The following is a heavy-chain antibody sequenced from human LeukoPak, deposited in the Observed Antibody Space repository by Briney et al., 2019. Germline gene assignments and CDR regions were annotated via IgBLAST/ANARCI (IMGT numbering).Heavy chain of an antibody. Sequence: ASVKVSCKASGYTFTSYAMNWVRQAPGQGLEWMGWINTNTGNPTYAQGFTGRFVFSLDTSISTAYLQISSLKAEDTAVYYCARDRPYYYDSSGYFDYWGQGTLVTVSS. V-gene: IGHV7-4-1*02. CDR2: INTNTGNP. D-gene: IGHD3-22*01. CDR3: ARDRPYYYDSSGYFDY. CDR1: GYTFTSYA. J-gene: IGHJ4*02.